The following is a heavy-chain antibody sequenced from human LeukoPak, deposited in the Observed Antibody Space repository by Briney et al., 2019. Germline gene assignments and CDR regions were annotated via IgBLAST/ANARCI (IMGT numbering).Heavy chain of an antibody. D-gene: IGHD6-19*01. CDR1: GGSISSSSYY. V-gene: IGHV4-39*07. J-gene: IGHJ5*02. CDR3: ARAHSGYSSGWYENWFDP. CDR2: IYYSGST. Sequence: PSETLSLTCTVSGGSISSSSYYWGWIRQPPGKGLEWIGSIYYSGSTYYNPSLKSRVTISVDTSKNQFSLKLSSVTAADTAVYYCARAHSGYSSGWYENWFDPLGQGTLVTVSS.